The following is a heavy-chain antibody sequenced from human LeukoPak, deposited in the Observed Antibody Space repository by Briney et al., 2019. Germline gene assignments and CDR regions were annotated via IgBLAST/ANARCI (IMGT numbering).Heavy chain of an antibody. CDR3: ARDGKEFGTLDY. CDR2: IYYSGST. Sequence: SETLSLTCTVSGGSISSSSYYWGWIRQPPGKGLEWIGSIYYSGSTYYNPSLKSRVSISVDTSKNQFSLKLSSVTAADTAVYYCARDGKEFGTLDYWGQGTLVTVSS. D-gene: IGHD3-10*01. J-gene: IGHJ4*02. V-gene: IGHV4-39*07. CDR1: GGSISSSSYY.